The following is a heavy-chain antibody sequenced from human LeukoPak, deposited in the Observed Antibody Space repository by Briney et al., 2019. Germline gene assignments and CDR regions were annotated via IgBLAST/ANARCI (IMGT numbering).Heavy chain of an antibody. D-gene: IGHD6-19*01. CDR3: ARGPGSSGGAYVGDY. CDR2: VDGGGSST. CDR1: GFTFSNHW. J-gene: IGHJ4*01. V-gene: IGHV3-74*01. Sequence: GGSLRLSCAASGFTFSNHWMHWVRQVPGKGPVWVSRVDGGGSSTSYAESVKGRFSISRDNAKSTLYLQMNSLIVEDTAVYYCARGPGSSGGAYVGDYWGHGTLVTVSS.